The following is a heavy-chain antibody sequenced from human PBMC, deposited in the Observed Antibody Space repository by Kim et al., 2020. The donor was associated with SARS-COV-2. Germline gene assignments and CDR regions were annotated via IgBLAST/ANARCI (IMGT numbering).Heavy chain of an antibody. CDR3: AKDLYSGRPG. D-gene: IGHD1-26*01. J-gene: IGHJ4*02. CDR1: GFTFSSYG. CDR2: ISYDGSNK. V-gene: IGHV3-30*18. Sequence: GGSLRLSCAASGFTFSSYGMHWVRQAPGKGLEWVAVISYDGSNKYYADSVKGRFTISRDNSKNTLYLQMNSLRAEDTAVYYCAKDLYSGRPGWCQGTLVT.